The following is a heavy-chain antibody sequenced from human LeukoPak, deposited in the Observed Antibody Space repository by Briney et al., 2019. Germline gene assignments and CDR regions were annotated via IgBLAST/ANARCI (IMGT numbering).Heavy chain of an antibody. J-gene: IGHJ4*02. CDR3: ARVRATFSPHFDN. CDR1: GFTFSTYT. V-gene: IGHV3-21*01. CDR2: ISSSSRYI. D-gene: IGHD5-12*01. Sequence: GGSLRLSCAASGFTFSTYTMNWVRQAPGKGLEWVSSISSSSRYIYYADSVKGRFTISRDNAKNTLYLQMNSLRAEDTAVYYCARVRATFSPHFDNWGQGTLVTVSS.